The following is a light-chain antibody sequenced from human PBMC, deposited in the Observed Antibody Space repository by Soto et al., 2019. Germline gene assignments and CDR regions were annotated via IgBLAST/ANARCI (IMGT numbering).Light chain of an antibody. CDR3: CSHPGSFNYV. Sequence: QSVLTQPRSVSGSPGQSVTISCTGTSSDVGNYNYVSWYQQHPGKAPKLIIYDVSKRPSGVHDRFSGSKSGNTASLTISGLRADDEADYYCCSHPGSFNYVFGNGPKVTV. CDR2: DVS. J-gene: IGLJ1*01. CDR1: SSDVGNYNY. V-gene: IGLV2-11*01.